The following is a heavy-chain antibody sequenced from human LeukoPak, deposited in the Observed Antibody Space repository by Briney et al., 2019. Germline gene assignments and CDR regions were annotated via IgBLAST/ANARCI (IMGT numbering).Heavy chain of an antibody. CDR1: GYTLTELS. CDR3: ATAGYSSGLGDY. Sequence: GASVKVSCRVSGYTLTELSMHWVRQAPGKGLEWMGGFDPEDGETIYAQKFQGRVTMTEDTSTDTAYMELSSLRSEDTAVYYCATAGYSSGLGDYWGQGTLVTVSS. D-gene: IGHD6-19*01. J-gene: IGHJ4*02. CDR2: FDPEDGET. V-gene: IGHV1-24*01.